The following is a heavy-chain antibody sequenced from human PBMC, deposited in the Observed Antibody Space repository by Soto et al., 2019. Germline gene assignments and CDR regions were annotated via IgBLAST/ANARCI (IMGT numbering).Heavy chain of an antibody. V-gene: IGHV4-39*01. J-gene: IGHJ5*02. CDR3: ARGVTGWGLVSRFGFDP. CDR1: GGKSGGRSGR. D-gene: IGHD3-9*01. Sequence: SQTQPVRRSVSGGKSGGRSGRRVRIRQPPGKGLEWIGRIYNSGSTYYNPSLKSRVVISIDTSRNQFSLRLNSLTAADRAVYFCARGVTGWGLVSRFGFDPWGQRTVVTVSS. CDR2: IYNSGST.